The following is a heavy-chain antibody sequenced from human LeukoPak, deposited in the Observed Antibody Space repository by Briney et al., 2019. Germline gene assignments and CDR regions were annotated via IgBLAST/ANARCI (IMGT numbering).Heavy chain of an antibody. CDR1: GFTVSSNY. V-gene: IGHV3-66*02. CDR3: ARERCSSTSCYGDY. J-gene: IGHJ4*02. Sequence: GGSLRLSCAASGFTVSSNYMSWVRQAPGKGLEWVSVIYSGGSTYYADPVKDRFTISRDNSKNTLYLQMNSLRAEDTAVYYCARERCSSTSCYGDYWGQGTLVTVSS. D-gene: IGHD2-2*01. CDR2: IYSGGST.